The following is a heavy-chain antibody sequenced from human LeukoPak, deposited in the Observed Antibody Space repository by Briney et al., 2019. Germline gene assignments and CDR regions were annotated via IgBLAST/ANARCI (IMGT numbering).Heavy chain of an antibody. D-gene: IGHD1-1*01. V-gene: IGHV4-4*07. CDR1: GGSISSYY. Sequence: PSETLSLTCTVSGGSISSYYWSWIRQPAGKGLEWIGRIYTSGSTNYNPSLTSRVTISVDTSKNQFSLKLSSVTAADTAVYYCARDRRRAVQRYGFDPWGQGTLVTVSS. J-gene: IGHJ5*02. CDR2: IYTSGST. CDR3: ARDRRRAVQRYGFDP.